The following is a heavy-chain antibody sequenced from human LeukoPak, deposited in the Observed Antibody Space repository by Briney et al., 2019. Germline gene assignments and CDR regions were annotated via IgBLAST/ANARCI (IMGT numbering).Heavy chain of an antibody. CDR3: AREMTTVTTLGY. CDR2: INPNSGGT. CDR1: GYTFTGYY. D-gene: IGHD4-17*01. Sequence: VASVKVSCKASGYTFTGYYMHWVRQAPGQGLEWMGWINPNSGGTNYAQKFQGRVTMTRDTSTSTAYMELSRLRSDDTAVYYCAREMTTVTTLGYWGQGTLVTVSS. J-gene: IGHJ4*02. V-gene: IGHV1-2*02.